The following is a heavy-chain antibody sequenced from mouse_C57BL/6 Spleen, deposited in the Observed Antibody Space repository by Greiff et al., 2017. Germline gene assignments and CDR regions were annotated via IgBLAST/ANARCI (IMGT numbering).Heavy chain of an antibody. Sequence: SGPELVKPGASVKIPCKASGYTFTDYNMDWVKQSHGKSLEWIGDINPNNGGTIYNQKFKGKATLTVDKSSSTAYMELRSLTSEDTAVYYCARSGEYGYDEWFAYWGQGTLVTVSA. CDR2: INPNNGGT. CDR3: ARSGEYGYDEWFAY. J-gene: IGHJ3*01. V-gene: IGHV1-18*01. D-gene: IGHD2-2*01. CDR1: GYTFTDYN.